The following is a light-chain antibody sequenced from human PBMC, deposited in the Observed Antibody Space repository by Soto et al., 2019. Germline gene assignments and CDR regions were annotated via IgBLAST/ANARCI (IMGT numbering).Light chain of an antibody. CDR3: CSYAGSYTHVV. CDR1: TSDVGGYNY. Sequence: QSALTQPRSVGGSPGQSVTISCTGTTSDVGGYNYVSWYQQHPGKAPKLMIYDVSTRPSGVTDRCSGSRSGNTASLTISGLQAEDEADYYCCSYAGSYTHVVFGGGTKVTVL. J-gene: IGLJ2*01. V-gene: IGLV2-11*01. CDR2: DVS.